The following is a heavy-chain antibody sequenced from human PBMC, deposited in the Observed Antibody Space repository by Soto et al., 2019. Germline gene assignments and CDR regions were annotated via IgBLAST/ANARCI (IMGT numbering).Heavy chain of an antibody. V-gene: IGHV3-64*01. Sequence: GGSLRPSCAPSAFTFSNNEMRWVRQAPGKGLEYVSGIINNGAHTDYAKSVNGRFTISRDNSENTLYLQMGSLRAEDMALYYCARRGYGMRWPNVYMDVWGKGTTVTVSS. CDR2: IINNGAHT. CDR1: AFTFSNNE. D-gene: IGHD2-15*01. CDR3: ARRGYGMRWPNVYMDV. J-gene: IGHJ6*03.